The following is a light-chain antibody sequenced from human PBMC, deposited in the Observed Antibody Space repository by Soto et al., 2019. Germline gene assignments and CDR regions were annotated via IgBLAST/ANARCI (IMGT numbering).Light chain of an antibody. Sequence: EIVMTQSPATLSVSPGERATLSCRASQSVSGNLAWYQQKPGQAHRLLIYGASTRATGIPARFSGSGSGTDFTLTISSLQSEDFAVYYCQQYNNWPPTFGQGTRLEIK. V-gene: IGKV3-15*01. CDR2: GAS. CDR1: QSVSGN. CDR3: QQYNNWPPT. J-gene: IGKJ5*01.